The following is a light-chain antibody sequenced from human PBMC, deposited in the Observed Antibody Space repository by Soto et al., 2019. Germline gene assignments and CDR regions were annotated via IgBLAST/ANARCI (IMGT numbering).Light chain of an antibody. CDR1: SSDVGGYSY. J-gene: IGLJ1*01. CDR2: DVS. CDR3: CSYAGAFTYV. V-gene: IGLV2-11*01. Sequence: ALTQPRSVSGSPGHSVTISCTGTSSDVGGYSYVSWYQQHPGKAPKLMISDVSKRPSGVPDRFSGSKFGNTASLTISGLQAEDEADYYCCSYAGAFTYVLGSGTKVTVL.